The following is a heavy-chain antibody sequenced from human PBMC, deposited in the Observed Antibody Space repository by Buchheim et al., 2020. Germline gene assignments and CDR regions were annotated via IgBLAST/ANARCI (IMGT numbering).Heavy chain of an antibody. CDR2: MNPDSANS. CDR1: GYTFTSYD. V-gene: IGHV1-8*01. CDR3: TRGGERSSSSQYSPA. Sequence: QVQLVQSGAEVKKPGASVKVSCKASGYTFTSYDINWVRQATGQGLEWMGWMNPDSANSACAQKFQGRVTMTRAPSISTAYMELSGLRSEDTAMYYCTRGGERSSSSQYSPAWGQGTL. D-gene: IGHD6-6*01. J-gene: IGHJ5*02.